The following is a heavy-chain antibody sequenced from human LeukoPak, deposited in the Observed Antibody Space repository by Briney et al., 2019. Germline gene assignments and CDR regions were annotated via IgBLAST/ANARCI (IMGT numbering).Heavy chain of an antibody. V-gene: IGHV3-48*04. CDR2: ISSSSSTI. Sequence: GGSLRLSCAASGFTFSNYSMNWVRQAPGKGLEWVSYISSSSSTIYYADSVKGRFTISRDNAKNSLYLQMNSLRAEDTAVYYCARDGSMVRGVIMTNFDYWGQGTLVTVSS. CDR3: ARDGSMVRGVIMTNFDY. J-gene: IGHJ4*02. D-gene: IGHD3-10*01. CDR1: GFTFSNYS.